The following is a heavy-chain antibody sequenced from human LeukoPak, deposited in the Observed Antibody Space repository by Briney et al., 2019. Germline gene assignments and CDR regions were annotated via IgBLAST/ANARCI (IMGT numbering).Heavy chain of an antibody. CDR2: IYYSGST. V-gene: IGHV4-59*08. D-gene: IGHD3-22*01. CDR3: ARGIDSSGYQHKGFNP. Sequence: SETLSLTCAVSGGSITGYFWNWIRQTPKKGLEWIGYIYYSGSTHYNPSLKSRVTMSLDTSKNQFSLRLSSVTAADTAVYYCARGIDSSGYQHKGFNPWGQGTLVTVSS. CDR1: GGSITGYF. J-gene: IGHJ5*02.